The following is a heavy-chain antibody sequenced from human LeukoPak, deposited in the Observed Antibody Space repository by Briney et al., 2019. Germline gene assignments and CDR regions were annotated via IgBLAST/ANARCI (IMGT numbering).Heavy chain of an antibody. CDR3: ARRYYYHSSGYYYSYLDY. D-gene: IGHD3-22*01. J-gene: IGHJ4*02. CDR1: GASFGSHY. CDR2: VYYDGTT. Sequence: TETLSLTCTVSGASFGSHYWTWIRQPPGEGLEWIGYVYYDGTTNYNPSLKSRVTISIDPSNNQFSLNLRSVTAADTAIYYCARRYYYHSSGYYYSYLDYWGQGALVTVSS. V-gene: IGHV4-59*11.